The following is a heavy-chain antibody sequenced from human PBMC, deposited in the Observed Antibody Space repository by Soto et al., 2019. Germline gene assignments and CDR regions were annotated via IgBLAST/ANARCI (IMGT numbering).Heavy chain of an antibody. J-gene: IGHJ4*02. CDR2: IYSSGST. Sequence: PSETLSLTCTVSGDSISSSHYYFAWIRQPPGKGLEWIGSIYSSGSTSYSPSLKSRVTISADTSKKQFSLNLSSVTAADTAVYYCARLGNGFYWGQGTLVTVSS. CDR3: ARLGNGFY. V-gene: IGHV4-39*01. D-gene: IGHD2-8*01. CDR1: GDSISSSHYY.